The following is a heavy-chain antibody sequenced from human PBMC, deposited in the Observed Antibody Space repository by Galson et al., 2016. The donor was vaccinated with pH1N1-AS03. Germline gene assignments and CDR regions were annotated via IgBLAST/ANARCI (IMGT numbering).Heavy chain of an antibody. V-gene: IGHV5-51*01. D-gene: IGHD1-26*01. CDR3: ARHASPTILPSHFYS. J-gene: IGHJ4*02. CDR2: IYPSDSDA. Sequence: QSGAEVKQPGESLKISCKASGYLFTNYWVAWVRQMPGKGLEWMGIIYPSDSDARYSPSFQGQVTFSADKSTSTAYLHLTTLKAADSAIYYCARHASPTILPSHFYSWRRGTLVTVSS. CDR1: GYLFTNYW.